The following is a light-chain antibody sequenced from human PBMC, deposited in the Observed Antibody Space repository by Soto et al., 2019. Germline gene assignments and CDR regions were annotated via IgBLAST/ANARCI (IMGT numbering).Light chain of an antibody. CDR3: QQYTDWPLT. CDR2: SAS. J-gene: IGKJ5*01. Sequence: IVMTQSPATLSVSPGERATLSCRASQSLYSNLAWYQQKPGQAPRLLIYSASTRATGIPARFSGSASGTEFPLPISSLQSEDFAVYYCQQYTDWPLTFGQGTRLEIK. CDR1: QSLYSN. V-gene: IGKV3D-15*01.